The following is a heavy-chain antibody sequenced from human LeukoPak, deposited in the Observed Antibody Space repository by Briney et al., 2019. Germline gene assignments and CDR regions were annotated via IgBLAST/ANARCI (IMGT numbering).Heavy chain of an antibody. V-gene: IGHV3-30*01. D-gene: IGHD4-23*01. J-gene: IGHJ6*03. CDR1: GFTFSSYA. CDR3: ARAEYGGVSDYYYYYMDV. CDR2: ISYDGSNK. Sequence: GGSLRLSCAASGFTFSSYAMHWVRQAPGKGLEWVAVISYDGSNKYYADSVKGRFTISRDNSKNTLYLQMNSLRAEDTAVYYCARAEYGGVSDYYYYYMDVWGKGTTVTVSS.